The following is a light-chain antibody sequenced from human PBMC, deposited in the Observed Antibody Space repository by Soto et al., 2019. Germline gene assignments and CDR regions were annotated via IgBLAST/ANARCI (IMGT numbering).Light chain of an antibody. V-gene: IGKV3-20*01. CDR3: QQYCTSRFT. Sequence: EVVLTQSPGTLSLSPGERATLSCRASQSINNNLAWYQHKPGQAPRLLIYSASSRAAGIPDRFSGSGSRTDFTLTISRLEPEDFAVYYCQQYCTSRFTFGPGTKVDIK. J-gene: IGKJ3*01. CDR1: QSINNN. CDR2: SAS.